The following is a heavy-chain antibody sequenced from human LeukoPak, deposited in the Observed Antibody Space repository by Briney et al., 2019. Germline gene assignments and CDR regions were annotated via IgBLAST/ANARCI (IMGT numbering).Heavy chain of an antibody. CDR2: IKARRAGGTT. CDR1: GFTFSDDW. D-gene: IGHD3-10*01. V-gene: IGHV3-15*01. Sequence: PGGSLTVSCTASGFTFSDDWMHWVRQAPGKGPEWVGHIKARRAGGTTEYAAPVGGRFTISRDDSRSILYLQMNNLKTEDTALYYWTRGHYGPWGLGTLVTVSS. CDR3: TRGHYGP. J-gene: IGHJ5*02.